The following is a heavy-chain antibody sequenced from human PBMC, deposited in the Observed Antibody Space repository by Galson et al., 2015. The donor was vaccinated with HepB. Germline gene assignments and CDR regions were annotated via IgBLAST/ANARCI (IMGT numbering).Heavy chain of an antibody. D-gene: IGHD2-2*01. J-gene: IGHJ5*02. CDR1: GYTFNDNY. V-gene: IGHV1-2*02. CDR2: INPKSGGT. Sequence: SVKVSCKASGYTFNDNYIHWVRQAPGQGLEWMGWINPKSGGTNYAQKFQGRVTMARDSSMRTAYMEVKRLRSDDTAVYYCAREGYCSKTTCYDGPYNWFDPWGQGTLVIVSS. CDR3: AREGYCSKTTCYDGPYNWFDP.